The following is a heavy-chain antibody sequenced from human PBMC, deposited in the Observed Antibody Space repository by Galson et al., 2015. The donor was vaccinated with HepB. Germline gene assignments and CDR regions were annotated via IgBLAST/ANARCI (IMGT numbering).Heavy chain of an antibody. CDR3: ARDSGYYYGMDV. Sequence: SLRLSCAASGFTFSNYAMSWVRQAPGKGLEWVSRISGSGVSTYYADSVMGRFTISRDISKNTLYLQMNSLRAEDTAVYYCARDSGYYYGMDVWGLGTTVTVSS. V-gene: IGHV3-23*01. CDR1: GFTFSNYA. J-gene: IGHJ6*02. CDR2: ISGSGVST. D-gene: IGHD3-10*01.